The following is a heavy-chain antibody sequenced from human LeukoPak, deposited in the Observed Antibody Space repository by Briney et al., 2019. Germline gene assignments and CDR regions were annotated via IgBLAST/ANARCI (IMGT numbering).Heavy chain of an antibody. CDR2: ISDSGGST. Sequence: GSLRLSCAASGFTFSSYAMNWVRQAPGKGLEWVSTISDSGGSTYYADSVKGRFTISRDNSKNTLNLQMNSLRAEDTAVYFCAKDLRGYTYGYFAYWGQGALVTVSS. D-gene: IGHD5-18*01. V-gene: IGHV3-23*01. CDR1: GFTFSSYA. CDR3: AKDLRGYTYGYFAY. J-gene: IGHJ4*02.